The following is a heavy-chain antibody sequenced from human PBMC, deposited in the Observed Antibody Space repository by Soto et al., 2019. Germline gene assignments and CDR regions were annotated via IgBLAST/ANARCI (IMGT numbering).Heavy chain of an antibody. CDR1: GLIFNNYW. J-gene: IGHJ6*02. Sequence: PGGSLRLSCAASGLIFNNYWMTWVRQAPGKGLEWVANINKDGSDKNYVDSVKGRFSISRDNAKNSLYLQMNSLRVDDTAMYYCTRWNYAMDVWGQGTTVTVSS. V-gene: IGHV3-7*03. CDR3: TRWNYAMDV. CDR2: INKDGSDK.